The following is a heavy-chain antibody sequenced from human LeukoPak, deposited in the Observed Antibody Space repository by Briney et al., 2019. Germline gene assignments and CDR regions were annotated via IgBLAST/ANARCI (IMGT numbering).Heavy chain of an antibody. J-gene: IGHJ4*02. Sequence: PGGSLRLSCAASGFTFSSYEMNWVRQAPGKGLGWGSYLISSGSTIYYADSVKGRFTISRDNAKSSLYLQMNSLRAEDTAVYYCASGHEKSYSTGDYWGQGTLVTVSS. CDR3: ASGHEKSYSTGDY. CDR1: GFTFSSYE. D-gene: IGHD6-25*01. CDR2: LISSGSTI. V-gene: IGHV3-48*03.